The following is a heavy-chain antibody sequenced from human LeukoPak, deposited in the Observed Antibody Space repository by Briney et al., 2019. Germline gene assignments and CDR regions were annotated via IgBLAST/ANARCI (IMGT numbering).Heavy chain of an antibody. CDR2: IYYTGST. D-gene: IGHD3-22*01. CDR1: GGSISSYY. J-gene: IGHJ5*02. Sequence: SETLSLTCTLSGGSISSYYWSWIRQPPGKGLEWIGYIYYTGSTTYNSSLKSRVTISVDTSKNQFFLKLSSVTAADTAVYYCARGTMMVGPWGQGTLATVSS. CDR3: ARGTMMVGP. V-gene: IGHV4-59*01.